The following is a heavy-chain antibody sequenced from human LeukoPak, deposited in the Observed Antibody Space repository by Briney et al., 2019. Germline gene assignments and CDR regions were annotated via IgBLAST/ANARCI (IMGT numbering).Heavy chain of an antibody. J-gene: IGHJ4*02. CDR1: GGFISTYY. CDR2: IHTSGST. D-gene: IGHD2-15*01. Sequence: SETLSLTCTVSGGFISTYYWSWIRQPAGKELEWIGRIHTSGSTLYNPSLKSRVTISVDTSKNQFSLKLGSATAADTAVYYCARGPPHGGTYFDYWGQGTLVTVSS. V-gene: IGHV4-4*07. CDR3: ARGPPHGGTYFDY.